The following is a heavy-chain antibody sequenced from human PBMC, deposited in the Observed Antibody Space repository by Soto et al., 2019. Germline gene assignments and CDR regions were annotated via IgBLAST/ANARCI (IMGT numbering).Heavy chain of an antibody. CDR2: ISAYNGNT. V-gene: IGHV1-18*01. Sequence: GASVKVSCKASGYTFTSYGISWVRQAPGQGLEWMGWISAYNGNTNYAQKLQGRVTMTTDTSTSTAYMELRSLRSDDTAVYYCARVLNDFYGSGSYYPRLDYYMDVWGKGTTVTVSS. J-gene: IGHJ6*03. CDR1: GYTFTSYG. D-gene: IGHD3-10*01. CDR3: ARVLNDFYGSGSYYPRLDYYMDV.